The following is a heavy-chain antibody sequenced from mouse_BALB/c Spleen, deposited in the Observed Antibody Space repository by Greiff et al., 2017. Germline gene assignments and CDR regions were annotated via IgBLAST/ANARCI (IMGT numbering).Heavy chain of an antibody. J-gene: IGHJ4*01. V-gene: IGHV1-7*01. CDR1: GYTFTSYW. D-gene: IGHD1-2*01. CDR2: INPSTGYT. Sequence: VQLQQSGAELAKPGASVKMSCKASGYTFTSYWMHWVKQRPGQGLEWIGYINPSTGYTEYNQKFKDKATLTADKSSSTAYMQLSSLTSEDSAVYYCARKRIGTTAYYAMDYWGQGTSVTVSS. CDR3: ARKRIGTTAYYAMDY.